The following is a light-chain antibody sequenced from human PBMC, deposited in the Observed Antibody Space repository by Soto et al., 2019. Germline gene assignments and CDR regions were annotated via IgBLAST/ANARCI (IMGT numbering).Light chain of an antibody. Sequence: EILMTQSPATLSVSPGEGATLSCRASQSISRDLAWYQHQPGQPPRLLIYAASTRATGIPARFSGGGSGTEFTLIIDSSQSEDFAIYYCQQYNNGPPWTFGQGTKVEI. V-gene: IGKV3-15*01. CDR2: AAS. CDR3: QQYNNGPPWT. CDR1: QSISRD. J-gene: IGKJ1*01.